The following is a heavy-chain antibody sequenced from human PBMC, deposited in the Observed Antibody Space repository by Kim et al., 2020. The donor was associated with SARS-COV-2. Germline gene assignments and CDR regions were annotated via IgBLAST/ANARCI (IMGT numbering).Heavy chain of an antibody. J-gene: IGHJ4*02. CDR2: IKQDGSEK. CDR1: GFTFSSYW. D-gene: IGHD3-9*01. Sequence: GGSLRLSCAASGFTFSSYWMSWVRQAPGKGLEWVANIKQDGSEKYYVDSVKGRFTISSDNAKNSLYLQMNSLRAEATAVYYCARDRILRYFDWLLPEFDYWGQGTLVTVSS. V-gene: IGHV3-7*03. CDR3: ARDRILRYFDWLLPEFDY.